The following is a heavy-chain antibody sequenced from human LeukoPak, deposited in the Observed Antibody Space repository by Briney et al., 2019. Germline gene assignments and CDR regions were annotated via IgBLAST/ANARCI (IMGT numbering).Heavy chain of an antibody. D-gene: IGHD3-10*01. V-gene: IGHV3-9*01. J-gene: IGHJ4*02. CDR1: GFSFDDYA. CDR2: INWNSGSI. CDR3: AKDTRFLEWLSNPYYYGSGSSGYYFDY. Sequence: GGSLRLSCAASGFSFDDYAMHWVRQAPGKGLEWVSGINWNSGSIDYAESVKGRFTISRDNSKNTLYLQMNSLRAEDTAVYYCAKDTRFLEWLSNPYYYGSGSSGYYFDYWGQGTLVTVSS.